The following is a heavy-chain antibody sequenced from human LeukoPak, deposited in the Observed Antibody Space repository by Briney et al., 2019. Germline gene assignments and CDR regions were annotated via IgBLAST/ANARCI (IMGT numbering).Heavy chain of an antibody. D-gene: IGHD6-19*01. Sequence: GGSLRLSCAASGFTFSKYWMLWVRQAQGKGLESVSRINTDGTVTTYADSVKGRFTASRDNADNTMFLQMNSVRDEATAVYYCATKQWLAPPPDSWGQGTPVTVSS. J-gene: IGHJ4*02. CDR3: ATKQWLAPPPDS. CDR1: GFTFSKYW. CDR2: INTDGTVT. V-gene: IGHV3-74*01.